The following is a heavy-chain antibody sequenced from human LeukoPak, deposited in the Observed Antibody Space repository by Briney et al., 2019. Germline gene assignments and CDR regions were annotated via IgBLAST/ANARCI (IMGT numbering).Heavy chain of an antibody. CDR3: ARDMRNQTIFGVVTESYYYYGMDV. D-gene: IGHD3-3*01. V-gene: IGHV3-11*01. CDR2: ISSSGSTI. CDR1: GFTFSDYY. J-gene: IGHJ6*02. Sequence: PGGSLRLSCAASGFTFSDYYMSWIRQAPGKGLEWVSYISSSGSTIYYADSVKGRFTISRDNAKNSLYLQMNSLRAEDTAVYYCARDMRNQTIFGVVTESYYYYGMDVWGQGTTVTVSS.